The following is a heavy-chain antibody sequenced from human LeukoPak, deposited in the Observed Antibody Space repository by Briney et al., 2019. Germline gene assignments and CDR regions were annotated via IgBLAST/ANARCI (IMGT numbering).Heavy chain of an antibody. Sequence: PSETLSLTCTVSGDSISSSNYYWDWIRHPPGKELEWIGTIFYTGSTYYKPSLKSRVTISVDTSKNQFSLKWSSVTAADTAVYSCARRGYTSGWYSHYWGQGTLITVSS. CDR2: IFYTGST. J-gene: IGHJ4*02. CDR3: ARRGYTSGWYSHY. D-gene: IGHD6-19*01. CDR1: GDSISSSNYY. V-gene: IGHV4-39*01.